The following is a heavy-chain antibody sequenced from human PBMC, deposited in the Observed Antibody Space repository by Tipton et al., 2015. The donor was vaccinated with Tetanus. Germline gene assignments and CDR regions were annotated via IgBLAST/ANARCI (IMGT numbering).Heavy chain of an antibody. CDR1: GFTLSRYW. Sequence: SLRLSCEASGFTLSRYWTYWVRQTPGTGLVWVSRINSDGSARSYADSVKGRFTVSRDNAKNTVYLEMNGLRAEDTAVYYCVREDIVLRIYAVMDLWGQGTLVTVSS. CDR2: INSDGSAR. J-gene: IGHJ5*02. V-gene: IGHV3-74*01. CDR3: VREDIVLRIYAVMDL. D-gene: IGHD2-8*01.